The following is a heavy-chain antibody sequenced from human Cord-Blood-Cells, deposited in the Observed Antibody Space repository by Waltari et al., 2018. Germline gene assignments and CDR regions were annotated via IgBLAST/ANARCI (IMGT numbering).Heavy chain of an antibody. J-gene: IGHJ6*02. CDR3: ARGRSGCSSISCYNYGMDV. D-gene: IGHD2-2*02. CDR1: GYTFTSYD. Sequence: QVQLVQSGAEVKKPGASVKVSCKASGYTFTSYDINWVRQATGQGLEWMGWMNPNSVNTGYAQKFQGRVTITRNTSISTAYMELSSLRSEDTAVYYCARGRSGCSSISCYNYGMDVWGQGTTVTVSS. CDR2: MNPNSVNT. V-gene: IGHV1-8*03.